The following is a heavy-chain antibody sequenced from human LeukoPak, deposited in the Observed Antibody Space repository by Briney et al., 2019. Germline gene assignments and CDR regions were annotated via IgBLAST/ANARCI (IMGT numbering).Heavy chain of an antibody. Sequence: GGSLRLSCAASGFTFSSFAMTWVRQAAGKGLEWVSSITSSGGGTYYADSVKGRFTISRDNSQNTLYLQMNSLRADDTAVYFCAKQIVGATSNDFDYWGRGTLVTVSS. CDR3: AKQIVGATSNDFDY. V-gene: IGHV3-23*01. J-gene: IGHJ4*02. CDR2: ITSSGGGT. D-gene: IGHD1-26*01. CDR1: GFTFSSFA.